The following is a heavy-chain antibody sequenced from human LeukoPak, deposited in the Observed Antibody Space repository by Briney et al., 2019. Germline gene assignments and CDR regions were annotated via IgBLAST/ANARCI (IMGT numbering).Heavy chain of an antibody. V-gene: IGHV3-23*01. J-gene: IGHJ4*02. Sequence: GGSLRLSCAASGFTFSSYGMSWVRQAPGKGLEWVSAISGSGGSTYYVDSVKGRFTISRDNSKNTLYLQMSSLRADDTAVYYCAKDSGWILFDDWGQGTLVTVSS. CDR3: AKDSGWILFDD. D-gene: IGHD2-2*03. CDR2: ISGSGGST. CDR1: GFTFSSYG.